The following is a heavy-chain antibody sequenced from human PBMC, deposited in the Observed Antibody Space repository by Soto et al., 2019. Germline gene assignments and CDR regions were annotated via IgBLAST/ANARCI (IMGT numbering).Heavy chain of an antibody. CDR3: ARGNGYYETSGDFNS. V-gene: IGHV4-38-2*02. CDR2: AYHRGTS. CDR1: GYSISSGYY. J-gene: IGHJ4*02. D-gene: IGHD3-22*01. Sequence: ETLSLTCTVSGYSISSGYYWGWIRQPPGKGLEWIGSAYHRGTSYYNPSLQSRVTISVDTSKNQFSLRLTSVTAADTAVYYCARGNGYYETSGDFNSWGQGALVTVSS.